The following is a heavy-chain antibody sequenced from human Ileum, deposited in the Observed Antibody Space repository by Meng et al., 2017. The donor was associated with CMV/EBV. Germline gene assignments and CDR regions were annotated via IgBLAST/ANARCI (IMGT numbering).Heavy chain of an antibody. J-gene: IGHJ6*02. CDR3: ARVTGGYCSSTSCYGYYYYGMDV. V-gene: IGHV1-46*01. CDR1: GYTFTSYY. D-gene: IGHD2-2*01. CDR2: INPSGGST. Sequence: ASVKVSCKASGYTFTSYYMHWVRQAPGQGLEWMGIINPSGGSTSYAKKFQGRVTMTRDTSTSTVYMELSSLRSEDTAVYYCARVTGGYCSSTSCYGYYYYGMDVWGQGTTVTVSS.